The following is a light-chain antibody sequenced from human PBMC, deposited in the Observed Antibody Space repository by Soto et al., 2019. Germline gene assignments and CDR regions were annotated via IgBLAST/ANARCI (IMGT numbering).Light chain of an antibody. CDR1: NSDVVGYKY. V-gene: IGLV2-14*01. Sequence: SALTPPAPVSGSPGPSINISFTGANSDVVGYKYVSWYQQHPGKAPKLIIYDVSDRPSGISNRFSGSKSGNKASLTISGLQAEDEADYYCSSYTSSSTLFGTGTKVTVL. CDR2: DVS. J-gene: IGLJ1*01. CDR3: SSYTSSSTL.